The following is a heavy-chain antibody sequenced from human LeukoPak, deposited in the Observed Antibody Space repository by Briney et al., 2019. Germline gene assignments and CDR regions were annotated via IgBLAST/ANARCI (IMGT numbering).Heavy chain of an antibody. D-gene: IGHD3-22*01. CDR3: ARERVGYDTSGRGPRFDS. J-gene: IGHJ4*02. CDR2: IYSSGST. Sequence: SETLSLTCIVSGTSVNNYYWSWIRQPAGKGLEWIGRIYSSGSTNYNLSLTSRVSISVDKSKNQVSLKLESVTAADTAVYYCARERVGYDTSGRGPRFDSWGQGALVTVSS. CDR1: GTSVNNYY. V-gene: IGHV4-4*07.